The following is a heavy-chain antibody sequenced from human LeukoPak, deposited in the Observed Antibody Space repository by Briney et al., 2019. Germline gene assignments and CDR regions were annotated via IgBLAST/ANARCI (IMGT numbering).Heavy chain of an antibody. CDR3: AKVGPNTMVRGESPNFDY. D-gene: IGHD3-10*01. Sequence: SGGSLRLSCAASGFTFSSYAMHWVRQAPGKGLEWVAFIRYDGSNKYYADSVKGRFIISRDNSKNTLYLQMNSLRAEDTAVFYCAKVGPNTMVRGESPNFDYWGQGTLVTASS. V-gene: IGHV3-30*02. CDR1: GFTFSSYA. J-gene: IGHJ4*02. CDR2: IRYDGSNK.